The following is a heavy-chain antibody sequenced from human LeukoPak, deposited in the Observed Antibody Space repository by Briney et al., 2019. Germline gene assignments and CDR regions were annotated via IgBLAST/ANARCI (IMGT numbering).Heavy chain of an antibody. CDR2: IYPGDSDT. V-gene: IGHV5-51*01. CDR1: EYFVTHHW. CDR3: ARSYGGNLDY. J-gene: IGHJ4*02. Sequence: GESLKISCKGSEYFVTHHWIGWVRQMPGKGLEWMGIIYPGDSDTRYSPSFQGQVTISADKSISTAYLQWSSLKASDTAMYYCARSYGGNLDYWGQGTLVTVSS. D-gene: IGHD4-23*01.